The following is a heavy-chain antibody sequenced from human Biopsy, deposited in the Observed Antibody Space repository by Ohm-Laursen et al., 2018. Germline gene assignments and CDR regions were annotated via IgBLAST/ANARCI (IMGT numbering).Heavy chain of an antibody. CDR1: GFTFSTHW. D-gene: IGHD3-16*01. CDR2: IKKDGSEK. Sequence: SLRLSCAASGFTFSTHWMSWVRQAPGKGLEWVATIKKDGSEKYYVDSVKGRFTISRDNSKSSLSLQMNSLRGEDTAVYYCAGVRGDYYYGMDVWGQGTTVTVSS. V-gene: IGHV3-7*01. J-gene: IGHJ6*02. CDR3: AGVRGDYYYGMDV.